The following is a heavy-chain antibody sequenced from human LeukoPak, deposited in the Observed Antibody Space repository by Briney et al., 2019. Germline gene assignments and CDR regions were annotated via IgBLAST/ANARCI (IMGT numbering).Heavy chain of an antibody. CDR1: GYTFTGYY. V-gene: IGHV1-2*02. J-gene: IGHJ3*02. CDR3: ARSAGLVYDAFDI. CDR2: INPNSGGT. D-gene: IGHD3-22*01. Sequence: ASVKVSCKASGYTFTGYYMHWVRQAPGQGLEWMGWINPNSGGTNYAQKFQGRVTITRDTSISTAYMELSRLRSDDTAVYYCARSAGLVYDAFDIWGQGTMVTVSS.